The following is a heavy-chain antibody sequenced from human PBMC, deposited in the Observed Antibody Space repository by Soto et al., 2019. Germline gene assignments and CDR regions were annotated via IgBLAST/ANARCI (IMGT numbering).Heavy chain of an antibody. D-gene: IGHD1-1*01. CDR3: VRDWESTTQTWGFGDS. Sequence: QVQLVQSGAEVKKPGSSVKVSCKASGGTFSSYTITWVRQAPGQGVEWLGRIIPIFGVTNYAQKFQDRVTITADRSTTTAYMELSRLRSEDTAVYYCVRDWESTTQTWGFGDSWGQGTLVTVSS. CDR1: GGTFSSYT. V-gene: IGHV1-69*08. CDR2: IIPIFGVT. J-gene: IGHJ4*02.